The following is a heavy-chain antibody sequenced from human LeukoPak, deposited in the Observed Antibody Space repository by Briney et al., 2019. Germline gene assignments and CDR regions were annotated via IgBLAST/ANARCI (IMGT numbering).Heavy chain of an antibody. D-gene: IGHD1-26*01. CDR1: GFTFSSYS. CDR2: ISSSSSYI. V-gene: IGHV3-21*01. Sequence: GGSLRLSCAASGFTFSSYSMNWVRQAPGKGLEWVSSISSSSSYIYYADSVKGRFTISRDNAKNSLSLQMNSLRAEDTAVYYCARVNGGSYALDYWGQGTLVTVSS. J-gene: IGHJ4*02. CDR3: ARVNGGSYALDY.